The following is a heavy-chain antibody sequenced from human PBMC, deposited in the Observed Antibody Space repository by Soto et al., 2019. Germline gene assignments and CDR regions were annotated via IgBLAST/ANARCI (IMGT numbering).Heavy chain of an antibody. D-gene: IGHD6-13*01. CDR3: ARDLGAAAGTFLYYYYGMDV. J-gene: IGHJ6*02. CDR2: IYYSGST. V-gene: IGHV4-59*01. Sequence: PSETLSLTCTVSGGSISSYYWSWIRQPPGKGLEWIGYIYYSGSTNYNPSLKSRVTISVDTSKNQFSLKLSSVTAADTAVYYCARDLGAAAGTFLYYYYGMDVWGQGTTVTVSS. CDR1: GGSISSYY.